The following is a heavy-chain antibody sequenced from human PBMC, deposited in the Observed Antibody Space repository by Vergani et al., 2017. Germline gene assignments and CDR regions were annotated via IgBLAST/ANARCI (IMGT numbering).Heavy chain of an antibody. V-gene: IGHV3-9*01. CDR3: ARAYSSGWYYDY. CDR2: ISWNSGAV. D-gene: IGHD6-19*01. CDR1: GITFWKFG. J-gene: IGHJ4*02. Sequence: EVQMVESGGGLVKPGGSLRLSCEASGITFWKFGMHWVRQGPGKGLEWVSGISWNSGAVDYADSVRGRFTISRDNAKNSLFLEMNSLRFEDTAVYYCARAYSSGWYYDYWGQGTLVTVSS.